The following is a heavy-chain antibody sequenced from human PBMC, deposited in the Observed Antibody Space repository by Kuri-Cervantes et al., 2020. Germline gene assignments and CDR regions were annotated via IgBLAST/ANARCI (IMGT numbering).Heavy chain of an antibody. D-gene: IGHD3-3*01. V-gene: IGHV1-8*01. Sequence: ASVKVSCKASGHTFTSYDINWVRQATGQGLERMGWMNPNSGNTGYAQKFQGRLSMTRNTSISTAYMELSSLTSEDTAVYFCARGAVLDFWSGHYVNWFDPWGQGTLVTVSS. CDR2: MNPNSGNT. CDR3: ARGAVLDFWSGHYVNWFDP. CDR1: GHTFTSYD. J-gene: IGHJ5*02.